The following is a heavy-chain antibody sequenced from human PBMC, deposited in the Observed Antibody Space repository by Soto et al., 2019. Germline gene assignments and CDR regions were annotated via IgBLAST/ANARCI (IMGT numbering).Heavy chain of an antibody. CDR2: IKEDGSEK. J-gene: IGHJ6*02. Sequence: PGGSLRLSCAASGFNFTRYWMSWVRQAPGKGLEWVANIKEDGSEKYYVDSVRGRFTISRDNAKNSLYLQMSSLRAEDTAVYFCAREGSGYPFYYYGMDVWGRGTTVTVSS. CDR3: AREGSGYPFYYYGMDV. CDR1: GFNFTRYW. V-gene: IGHV3-7*01. D-gene: IGHD2-15*01.